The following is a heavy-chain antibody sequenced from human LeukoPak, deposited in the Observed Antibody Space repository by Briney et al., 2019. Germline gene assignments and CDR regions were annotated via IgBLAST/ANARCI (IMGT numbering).Heavy chain of an antibody. V-gene: IGHV3-23*01. CDR3: AKWGDYDILTGYYDSDF. J-gene: IGHJ5*01. Sequence: PGGSLTLSCAASGFIFSHLAERWARHAPGRGRVGVSSFEGRDGGTYYADSVKGRFTVSRDDPKNTLYLQMKTLRVEEAAVYYCAKWGDYDILTGYYDSDFGGRGTLVSVS. D-gene: IGHD3-9*01. CDR1: GFIFSHLA. CDR2: FEGRDGGT.